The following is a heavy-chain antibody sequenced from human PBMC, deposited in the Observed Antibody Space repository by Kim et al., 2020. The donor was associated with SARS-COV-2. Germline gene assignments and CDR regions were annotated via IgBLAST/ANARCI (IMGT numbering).Heavy chain of an antibody. D-gene: IGHD5-12*01. Sequence: SYTPSLTGRVTISVDASKNQFSLTLSSVTAADTAVYYCARAGSGYDSGDYWGQGTLVTVSS. V-gene: IGHV4-30-2*05. J-gene: IGHJ4*02. CDR3: ARAGSGYDSGDY.